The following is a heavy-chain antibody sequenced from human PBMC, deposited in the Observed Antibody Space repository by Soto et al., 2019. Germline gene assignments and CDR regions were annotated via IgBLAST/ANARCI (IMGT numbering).Heavy chain of an antibody. CDR1: GGSISSSSYY. CDR2: IYYSGNT. V-gene: IGHV4-39*01. D-gene: IGHD3-3*01. Sequence: QLQLQESGPGLVKPSETLSLTCTVSGGSISSSSYYWGWIRQPPGKGLEWIGNIYYSGNTYYNPSLKRRVIISVDTSKNQFSLKLSSVTAADTAVYYCARRARDDQPFDYWGQGTLVTVSS. J-gene: IGHJ4*02. CDR3: ARRARDDQPFDY.